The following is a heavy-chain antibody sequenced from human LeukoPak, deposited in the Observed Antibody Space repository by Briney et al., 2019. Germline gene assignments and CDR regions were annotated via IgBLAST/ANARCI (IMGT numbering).Heavy chain of an antibody. J-gene: IGHJ4*02. CDR3: AREERADYYDSSGYYGY. V-gene: IGHV1-69*05. D-gene: IGHD3-22*01. CDR1: GGTFSSYA. CDR2: IIPIFGTA. Sequence: SVKVSCKASGGTFSSYAISWVRQAPGQGLEWMGRIIPIFGTANYAQKFQGRVTITTDESTSTAYTELNSLRSEDTAVYYCAREERADYYDSSGYYGYWGQGTLVTVSS.